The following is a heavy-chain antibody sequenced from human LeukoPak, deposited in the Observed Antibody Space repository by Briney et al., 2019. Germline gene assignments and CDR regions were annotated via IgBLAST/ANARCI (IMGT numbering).Heavy chain of an antibody. CDR2: IRSNTYGGAT. V-gene: IGHV3-49*03. Sequence: PGGSLRLSCTAAGFTFGDYTMNWIRQAPGKGLEWVGFIRSNTYGGATEDAASVKGRFTISRDDSKSIAYLQMNSLKIEDTAVYYCTRAPYQGYWGQGTMVTVSS. CDR3: TRAPYQGY. CDR1: GFTFGDYT. J-gene: IGHJ4*02. D-gene: IGHD2-2*01.